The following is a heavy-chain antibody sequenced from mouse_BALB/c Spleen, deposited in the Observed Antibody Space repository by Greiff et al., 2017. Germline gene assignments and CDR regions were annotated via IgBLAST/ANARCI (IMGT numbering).Heavy chain of an antibody. D-gene: IGHD1-1*01. J-gene: IGHJ4*01. Sequence: QVQLKQSGPGLVQPSQSLSITCTVSGFSLTSYGVHWVRQSPGKGLEWLGVIWSGGSTDYNAAFISRLSISKDNSKSQVFFKMNSLQTDDTAMYYCARDGATRVYYAMDYWGQGTSVTVSS. CDR2: IWSGGST. CDR1: GFSLTSYG. CDR3: ARDGATRVYYAMDY. V-gene: IGHV2-2*01.